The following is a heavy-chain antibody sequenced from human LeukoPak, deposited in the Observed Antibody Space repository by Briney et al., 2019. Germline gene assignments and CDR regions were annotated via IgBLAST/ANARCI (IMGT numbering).Heavy chain of an antibody. D-gene: IGHD3-10*01. Sequence: SETLSLTCTVSGGSISSFYWSWIRQPPGKGLEWIGYIYTNGSTKYNASLKSRVTISVQTSKNQFSLKLSSLTAADTAVYYCARYFYGPLDPWGQGTLVTVSS. CDR2: IYTNGST. CDR3: ARYFYGPLDP. J-gene: IGHJ5*02. V-gene: IGHV4-4*09. CDR1: GGSISSFY.